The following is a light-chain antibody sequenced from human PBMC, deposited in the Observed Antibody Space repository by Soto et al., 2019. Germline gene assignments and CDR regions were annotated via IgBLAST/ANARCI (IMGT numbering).Light chain of an antibody. CDR1: QNVHRW. CDR3: HQAQTFPYT. J-gene: IGKJ3*01. V-gene: IGKV1D-12*01. CDR2: AAT. Sequence: IQMTQSPSSISASVGDRVTITCRASQNVHRWLAWYQQRPGQAPKLLVWAATNLHDGVPSRFSGSGSGTEFTLSINSLQPEDSATYYFHQAQTFPYTFGPGTKV.